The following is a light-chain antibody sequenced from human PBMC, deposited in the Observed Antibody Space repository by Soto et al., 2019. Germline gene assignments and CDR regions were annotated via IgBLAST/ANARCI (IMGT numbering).Light chain of an antibody. CDR1: SGHSSYA. CDR3: QTWGTGIHYV. CDR2: LNSDGSH. V-gene: IGLV4-69*01. J-gene: IGLJ1*01. Sequence: QLVLTQSPSASASLGASVTLTCTLSSGHSSYAIAWHQQQPEKGPRYLMKLNSDGSHSKGDGIPDRFSGSSSGAERYLTISSLQSEDEADYYCQTWGTGIHYVFGTGTKETVL.